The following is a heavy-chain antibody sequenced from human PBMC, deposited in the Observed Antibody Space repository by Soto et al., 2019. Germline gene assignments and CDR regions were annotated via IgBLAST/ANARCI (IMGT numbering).Heavy chain of an antibody. CDR3: ASNSYGYTFYDY. CDR2: FYDRGST. D-gene: IGHD5-18*01. Sequence: TSQTMSLTWPVAGVSISSIFDCWGRHRQPPGKGREGIGRFYDRGSTYYNPSLKSRVTISVDPSKNQFSLKLSSVTAADTAVYYCASNSYGYTFYDYWGQGNLVPVPS. V-gene: IGHV4-39*01. J-gene: IGHJ4*02. CDR1: GVSISSIFDC.